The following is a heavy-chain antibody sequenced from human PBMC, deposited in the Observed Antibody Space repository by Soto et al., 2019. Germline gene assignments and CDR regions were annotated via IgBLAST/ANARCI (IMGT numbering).Heavy chain of an antibody. CDR3: ARLYSGYDIGAFDI. D-gene: IGHD5-12*01. V-gene: IGHV3-7*03. CDR1: GFTFSSYW. J-gene: IGHJ3*02. Sequence: EVQLVESGGGLVQPGGSLRLSCAASGFTFSSYWMSWVRQAPGKGLEWVANIKQDGSEKYYVDSVKGRFTISRDNAKNSLYLQMNSLRAEDTAVYYCARLYSGYDIGAFDIWGQGTMVTVSS. CDR2: IKQDGSEK.